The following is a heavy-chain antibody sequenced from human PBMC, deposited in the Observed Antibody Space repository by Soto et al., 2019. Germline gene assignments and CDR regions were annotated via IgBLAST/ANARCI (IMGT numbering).Heavy chain of an antibody. CDR1: GYSFSNYG. V-gene: IGHV1-18*01. CDR2: ISPYSGNT. J-gene: IGHJ4*02. CDR3: ARDWSYPSGGIDY. D-gene: IGHD6-25*01. Sequence: QVQLVQSGAEVKKPGASVTVSCKASGYSFSNYGISWVRQAPGQGLECVGWISPYSGNTNSAQRFRRRVSLTTDTSTSTAYMELRGLTSDDTAVYYCARDWSYPSGGIDYWGQGTLVTVSS.